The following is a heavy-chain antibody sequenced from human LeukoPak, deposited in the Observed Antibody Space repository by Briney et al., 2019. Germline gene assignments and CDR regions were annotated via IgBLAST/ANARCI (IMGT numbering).Heavy chain of an antibody. Sequence: SETLSLTCTVSGVSISSSSYYWGWIRQPQGKGREWIGSIYYSGSTYYNPSLKSRVTISVDTSKNQFSLKLSSVNAADTAVYYCARIGSGLAFDPWGQGTLVTVSS. CDR2: IYYSGST. D-gene: IGHD3-10*01. CDR3: ARIGSGLAFDP. J-gene: IGHJ5*02. V-gene: IGHV4-39*01. CDR1: GVSISSSSYY.